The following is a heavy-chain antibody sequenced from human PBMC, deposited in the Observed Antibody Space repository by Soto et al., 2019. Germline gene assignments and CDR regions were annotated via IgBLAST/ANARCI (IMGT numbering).Heavy chain of an antibody. CDR1: GGSVSSGGSY. CDR2: ISYTGTT. Sequence: QVQLQESGPGLVKPSETLSLTCTVSGGSVSSGGSYWSWIRQPPGKGLEWIGYISYTGTTNYNPSLKSRVTISVDTSKNHFSLKLSSVTAADTAVYYCARENPLAAAHFGYWGQGTLVTVSS. J-gene: IGHJ4*02. CDR3: ARENPLAAAHFGY. D-gene: IGHD6-13*01. V-gene: IGHV4-61*08.